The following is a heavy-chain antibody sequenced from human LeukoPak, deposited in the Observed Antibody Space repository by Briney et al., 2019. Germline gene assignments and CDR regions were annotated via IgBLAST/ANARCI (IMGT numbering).Heavy chain of an antibody. V-gene: IGHV4-34*01. J-gene: IGHJ4*02. CDR2: INHSGST. Sequence: SETLSLTCAVYGGSFSGYYWSWIRQPPGKGLEWIGEINHSGSTNYSPSLKSRVTISVDTSKNQFSLKLSSVTAADTAVYYCARGHGDYVHYFDYWGQGTLVTVSS. CDR1: GGSFSGYY. CDR3: ARGHGDYVHYFDY. D-gene: IGHD4-17*01.